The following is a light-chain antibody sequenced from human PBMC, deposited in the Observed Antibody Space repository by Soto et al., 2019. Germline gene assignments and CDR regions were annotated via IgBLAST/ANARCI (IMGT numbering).Light chain of an antibody. CDR2: GAS. J-gene: IGKJ5*01. CDR3: QQYEDWPPIT. CDR1: QNVFTN. V-gene: IGKV3-15*01. Sequence: EIVMTQSPATLSVSPGESATLSCRASQNVFTNVAWYRQKPGQTPRLLIYGASTRATGVPARFSGSGSATEFTLTISSLQSEDSAVYYCQQYEDWPPITFGQGTRLEIK.